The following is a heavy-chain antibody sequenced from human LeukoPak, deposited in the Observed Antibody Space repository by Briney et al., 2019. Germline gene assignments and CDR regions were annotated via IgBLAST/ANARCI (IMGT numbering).Heavy chain of an antibody. Sequence: SVKVSCKASGGTFSSYAISWVRQAPGQGLEWMGGIIPIFGTANYAQKFQGRVTITADKSTSTAYMELSSLRSEDTAVYYCARDRHYYGSGSYYLNWFDPWGQGTLVTVSS. CDR1: GGTFSSYA. D-gene: IGHD3-10*01. V-gene: IGHV1-69*06. CDR3: ARDRHYYGSGSYYLNWFDP. CDR2: IIPIFGTA. J-gene: IGHJ5*02.